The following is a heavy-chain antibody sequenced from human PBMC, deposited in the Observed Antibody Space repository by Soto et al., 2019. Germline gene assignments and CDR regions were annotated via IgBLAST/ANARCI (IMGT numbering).Heavy chain of an antibody. Sequence: PSETLSLTCNVFGGSISSYYWSWIRQPPGKGLEWIGYIYHSGSTYYNPSLKSRVTISVDRSKNQFSLKLSSVTAADTAVYYCALAAAGTGLFDYWGQGTLVTVSS. J-gene: IGHJ4*02. V-gene: IGHV4-59*01. D-gene: IGHD6-13*01. CDR1: GGSISSYY. CDR3: ALAAAGTGLFDY. CDR2: IYHSGST.